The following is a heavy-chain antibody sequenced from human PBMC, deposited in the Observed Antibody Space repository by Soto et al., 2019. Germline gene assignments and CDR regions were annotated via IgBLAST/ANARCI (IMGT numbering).Heavy chain of an antibody. J-gene: IGHJ6*02. Sequence: ASVKVSCKASGYTFTSYGISWVRQAPGQGLEWMGWISAYNGNTNYAQKLQGRVTMTTDTSTSTAYMELRSLRSDDTAVYYCARDKVVVVPAAISNYYYGMDVWSQGTTVTVSS. CDR2: ISAYNGNT. CDR3: ARDKVVVVPAAISNYYYGMDV. D-gene: IGHD2-2*01. CDR1: GYTFTSYG. V-gene: IGHV1-18*01.